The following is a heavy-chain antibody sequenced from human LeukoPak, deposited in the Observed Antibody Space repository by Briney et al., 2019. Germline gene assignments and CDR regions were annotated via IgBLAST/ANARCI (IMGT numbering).Heavy chain of an antibody. CDR1: GYTFTSYG. CDR3: ARTARDYYDSSGYYPESY. Sequence: ASVEVSCKASGYTFTSYGISWVRQAPGQGLEWMGWISAYNGNTNYAQKLQGRVTMTTDTSTSTAYMELRSLRSDDTAVYYCARTARDYYDSSGYYPESYWGQGTLVTVSS. J-gene: IGHJ4*02. CDR2: ISAYNGNT. V-gene: IGHV1-18*01. D-gene: IGHD3-22*01.